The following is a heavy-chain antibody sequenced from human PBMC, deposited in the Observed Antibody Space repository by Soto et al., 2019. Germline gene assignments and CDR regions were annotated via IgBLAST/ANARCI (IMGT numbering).Heavy chain of an antibody. V-gene: IGHV4-59*01. J-gene: IGHJ4*02. CDR1: AGSISNYY. D-gene: IGHD3-22*01. CDR2: IYYTGST. CDR3: ARVPYDSSGYFLDY. Sequence: SETLSLTCTVSAGSISNYYWSWIRQPPGKGLEWIGYIYYTGSTNYNPSLKSRVTISVDTSRNQSSLKLSSVTAADTAVYYCARVPYDSSGYFLDYWGQGTLVTVS.